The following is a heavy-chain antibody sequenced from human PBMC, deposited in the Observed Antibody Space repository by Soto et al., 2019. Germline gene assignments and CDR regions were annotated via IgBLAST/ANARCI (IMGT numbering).Heavy chain of an antibody. J-gene: IGHJ4*02. CDR3: ERDVRVAARRGVDY. CDR1: GFTFSSYG. Sequence: QVQLVESGGGVVQPGRSLRLSCAASGFTFSSYGMHWVRQAPGKGLEWVAVIWYDGSNKYYADSVKGRFTISRDNSKTTLYLHMTSLRAGATAVYYCERDVRVAARRGVDYWGQGTLVTVSS. CDR2: IWYDGSNK. D-gene: IGHD6-6*01. V-gene: IGHV3-33*01.